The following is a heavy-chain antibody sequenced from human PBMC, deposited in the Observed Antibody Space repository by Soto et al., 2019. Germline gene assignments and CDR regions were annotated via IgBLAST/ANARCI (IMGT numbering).Heavy chain of an antibody. Sequence: QVQLVQSGAEVKKPGASVEVSCKASGYTFTSYDINWVRQATGQGLEWMGWMNPNSGNTGYAQKFRGRVTMTRNTXXSTAYMELTSLRSEDTAVYYCARVRYSSSHNWFDPWGQGTLVTVSS. CDR1: GYTFTSYD. CDR2: MNPNSGNT. D-gene: IGHD6-6*01. CDR3: ARVRYSSSHNWFDP. J-gene: IGHJ5*02. V-gene: IGHV1-8*01.